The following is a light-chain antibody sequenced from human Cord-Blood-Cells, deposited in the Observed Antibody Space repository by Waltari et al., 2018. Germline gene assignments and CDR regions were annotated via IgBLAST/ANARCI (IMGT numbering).Light chain of an antibody. Sequence: IVMTQSPDSLAVSLGERATINCKSSQSVLYSSNNKNYLAWYQQKPGQPPKLLIYWASTRESGVPDRFSGSGSGTDFTLTISSLRAEDVAVYYCQQYYSTPLTFGGGTKVEIK. J-gene: IGKJ4*01. V-gene: IGKV4-1*01. CDR1: QSVLYSSNNKNY. CDR3: QQYYSTPLT. CDR2: WAS.